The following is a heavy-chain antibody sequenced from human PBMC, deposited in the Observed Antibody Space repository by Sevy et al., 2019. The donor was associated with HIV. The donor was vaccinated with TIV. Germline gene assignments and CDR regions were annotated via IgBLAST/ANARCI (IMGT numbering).Heavy chain of an antibody. CDR3: ARSGEAAAGPYYYYGMDV. J-gene: IGHJ6*02. D-gene: IGHD6-13*01. V-gene: IGHV1-69*13. Sequence: KPRASVKVSCKASGGTFSSYAISWVRQAPGQGLEWMGGIIPIFGTANYAQKFQGRVTITADESTSTAYMELSSLRSEDTAVYYCARSGEAAAGPYYYYGMDVWGQGTTVTVSS. CDR2: IIPIFGTA. CDR1: GGTFSSYA.